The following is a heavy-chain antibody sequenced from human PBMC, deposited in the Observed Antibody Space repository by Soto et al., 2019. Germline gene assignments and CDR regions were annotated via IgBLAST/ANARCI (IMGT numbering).Heavy chain of an antibody. D-gene: IGHD6-13*01. CDR1: GGSISSYY. V-gene: IGHV4-59*01. CDR3: ARSTPSDGAAAGTYYYYYYGMDV. J-gene: IGHJ6*02. CDR2: IYYSGST. Sequence: SETLSLTCTVSGGSISSYYWSWIRQPPGKGLEWIGYIYYSGSTNYNPSLKSRVTISVDTSKNQFSLKLSSVTAADTAVYYCARSTPSDGAAAGTYYYYYYGMDVWGQGTTVTVSS.